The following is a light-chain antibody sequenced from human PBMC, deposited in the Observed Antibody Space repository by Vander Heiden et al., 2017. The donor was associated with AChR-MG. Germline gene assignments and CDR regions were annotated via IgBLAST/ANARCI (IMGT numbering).Light chain of an antibody. V-gene: IGLV1-40*01. CDR3: QSYDSSLSGWV. CDR2: DNS. CDR1: SSNSEAGYD. J-gene: IGLJ3*02. Sequence: QSVLTQPPSVSGAPGQRVSSHCSGSSSNSEAGYDVHLYQQLPGTAPKLLIYDNSNRPSGVPDRFSGSKSGTSASLAITGLQAEDEADYYCQSYDSSLSGWVFGGGTKLTVL.